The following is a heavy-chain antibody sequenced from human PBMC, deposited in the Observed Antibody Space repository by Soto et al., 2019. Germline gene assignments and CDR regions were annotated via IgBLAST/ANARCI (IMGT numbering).Heavy chain of an antibody. V-gene: IGHV4-30-4*01. CDR2: IYYNGDT. CDR3: ARVGIYQGAFDP. D-gene: IGHD3-16*02. J-gene: IGHJ5*02. CDR1: GGSIRSGDYY. Sequence: SETLSLTCHVSGGSIRSGDYYWSWIRQPPGKGLEWIGYIYYNGDTYSVPSLESRVTMSADTSKNQFSLRLSSVTAADTALYFCARVGIYQGAFDPWGQGTRVTVSS.